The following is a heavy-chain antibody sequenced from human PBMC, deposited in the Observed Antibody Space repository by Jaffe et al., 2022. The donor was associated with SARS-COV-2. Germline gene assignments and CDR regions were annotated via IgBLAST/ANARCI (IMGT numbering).Heavy chain of an antibody. D-gene: IGHD3-9*01. Sequence: QVQLVESGGGVVQPGRSLRLSCAASGFTFSSYGMHWVRQAPGKGLEWVAVISYDGSNKYYADSVKGRFTISRDNSKNTLYLQMNSLRAEDTAVYYCAKVTPDGDILTGYLDYWGQGTLVTVSS. CDR1: GFTFSSYG. CDR2: ISYDGSNK. V-gene: IGHV3-30*18. J-gene: IGHJ4*02. CDR3: AKVTPDGDILTGYLDY.